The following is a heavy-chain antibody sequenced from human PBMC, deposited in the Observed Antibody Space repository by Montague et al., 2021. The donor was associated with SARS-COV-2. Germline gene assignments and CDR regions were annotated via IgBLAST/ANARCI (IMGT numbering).Heavy chain of an antibody. Sequence: SMRLSCEASGIAVSSNSLSWVRQAPGKGLECISVLYAGVNTYYADSVKGRFTISRDNSKNTMFLQMNSLRTEDTAVYYYARVSYSSTCFDYWGQGTLVTVSS. V-gene: IGHV3-53*05. CDR2: LYAGVNT. J-gene: IGHJ4*02. CDR1: GIAVSSNS. D-gene: IGHD6-19*01. CDR3: ARVSYSSTCFDY.